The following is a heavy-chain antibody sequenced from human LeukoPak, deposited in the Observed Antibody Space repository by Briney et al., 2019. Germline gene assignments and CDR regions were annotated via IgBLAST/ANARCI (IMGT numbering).Heavy chain of an antibody. CDR2: INPSGGST. CDR1: GYTRTIYY. D-gene: IGHD6-19*01. Sequence: ASVKVSCKASGYTRTIYYMHWVRQAPGQGLEWMGIINPSGGSTSYAQKFQGRVTMTTDTSTSTIYMELSSLRSEDTAVYYCARVPGASGWPYYFDYWGQGTLVTVSS. J-gene: IGHJ4*02. CDR3: ARVPGASGWPYYFDY. V-gene: IGHV1-46*01.